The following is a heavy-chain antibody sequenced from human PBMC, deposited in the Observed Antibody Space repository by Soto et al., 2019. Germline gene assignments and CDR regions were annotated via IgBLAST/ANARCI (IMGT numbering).Heavy chain of an antibody. D-gene: IGHD3-10*01. J-gene: IGHJ3*02. Sequence: QVQLQESGPGLVKPSETLSLTCTVSGGSISSYYWSWIRQPPGKGLEWIGYIYYSGSTNHNPSLKSRVTISGETAQNQFSLKPSSVTAAGTALYYCAVDSAGNHGDAFDNLGQGKKGNVSS. CDR2: IYYSGST. CDR3: AVDSAGNHGDAFDN. CDR1: GGSISSYY. V-gene: IGHV4-59*12.